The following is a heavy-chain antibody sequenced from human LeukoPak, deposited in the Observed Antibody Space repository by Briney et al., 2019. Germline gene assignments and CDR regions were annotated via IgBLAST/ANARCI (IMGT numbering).Heavy chain of an antibody. Sequence: ASVKVSCKAPGYTFITYEINWVRQATGQGLEWMGWMNPNSGNTGYAQKFQGRVTMTRNTSISTAYMELSSLRSEDTAVYYCARAQGVIAASGGDPWGQGTLVTVSS. V-gene: IGHV1-8*01. CDR2: MNPNSGNT. CDR3: ARAQGVIAASGGDP. D-gene: IGHD6-6*01. J-gene: IGHJ5*02. CDR1: GYTFITYE.